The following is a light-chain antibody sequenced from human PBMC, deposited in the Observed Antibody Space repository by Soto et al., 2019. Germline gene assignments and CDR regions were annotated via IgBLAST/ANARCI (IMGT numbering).Light chain of an antibody. Sequence: QSVLTQPPSVSAAPGQKFTISCSGSSSNIGNNYVSWYQQLPGTAPKLLIYDSNNRPSGIPDRFSGSKSGTSATLGITGLQTVDEADYYCGTWDSSLTYVFGTGTKLTGL. CDR3: GTWDSSLTYV. CDR2: DSN. CDR1: SSNIGNNY. J-gene: IGLJ1*01. V-gene: IGLV1-51*01.